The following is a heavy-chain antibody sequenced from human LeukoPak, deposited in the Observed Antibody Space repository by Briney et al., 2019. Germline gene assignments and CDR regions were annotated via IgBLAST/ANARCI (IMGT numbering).Heavy chain of an antibody. Sequence: GGPLRLSCAASGFTFSTYGMHWVRQAPGKGLEWVAVISYDGSNKYYADSVKGRFTISRDNSKNTLYLQMNSLRAEDTAVYYCAKDRHITMVRGVIGFDYWGQGTLVTVSS. CDR2: ISYDGSNK. J-gene: IGHJ4*02. CDR3: AKDRHITMVRGVIGFDY. D-gene: IGHD3-10*01. CDR1: GFTFSTYG. V-gene: IGHV3-30*18.